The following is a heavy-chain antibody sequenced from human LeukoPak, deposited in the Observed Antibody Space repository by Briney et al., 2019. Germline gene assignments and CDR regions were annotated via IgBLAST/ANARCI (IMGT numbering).Heavy chain of an antibody. CDR1: GFTFDDYG. V-gene: IGHV3-20*01. D-gene: IGHD2-2*01. J-gene: IGHJ3*02. Sequence: PGGSLRLSCAASGFTFDDYGMSWVRQAPGKGLEWVSGINWNGGSTGYADSVKGRFTISRDNAKNSLYLQMNSLRAEDTALYHCARESVRRGLGYCSSTSCYGAFDIWGQGTMVTVSS. CDR2: INWNGGST. CDR3: ARESVRRGLGYCSSTSCYGAFDI.